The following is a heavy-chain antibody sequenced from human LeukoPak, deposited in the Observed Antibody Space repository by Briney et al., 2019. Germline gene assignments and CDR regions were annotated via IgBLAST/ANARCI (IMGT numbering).Heavy chain of an antibody. V-gene: IGHV3-7*01. CDR2: INEDGSEK. D-gene: IGHD3-22*01. Sequence: GGSLRLSCEGTGFSFGIYWMSWVRQAPGKGLEWVANINEDGSEKYYVDSVKGRFTISRDNGKNALYLQMKSLRAEDTAVYYCARNGDCSDSTGYYSTFYLDSWGQGTLVTVSS. CDR1: GFSFGIYW. CDR3: ARNGDCSDSTGYYSTFYLDS. J-gene: IGHJ4*02.